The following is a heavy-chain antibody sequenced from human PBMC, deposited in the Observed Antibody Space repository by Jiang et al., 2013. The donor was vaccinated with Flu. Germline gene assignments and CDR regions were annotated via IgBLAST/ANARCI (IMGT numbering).Heavy chain of an antibody. Sequence: QLLESGGGLVKPGGSLRLSCVGSGFSFSSYSMNWVRQAPGKGLEWVSVIMGSGDSAYYADSVKDRFTISRDNSKNTLFLQTNSLRVDDTAVYYCAKGIGNTEPWYFDLWGRGTLVTVSS. CDR1: GFSFSSYS. J-gene: IGHJ2*01. V-gene: IGHV3-23*01. CDR2: IMGSGDSA. D-gene: IGHD1-14*01. CDR3: AKGIGNTEPWYFDL.